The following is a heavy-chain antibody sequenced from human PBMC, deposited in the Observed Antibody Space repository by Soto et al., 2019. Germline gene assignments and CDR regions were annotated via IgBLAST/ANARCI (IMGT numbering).Heavy chain of an antibody. D-gene: IGHD3-10*01. V-gene: IGHV3-30*04. CDR3: VGEGIAGNAFDI. Sequence: QVQLVESGGGVVQPGRSLRLSCVASGFTFSGYAMHWVRQAPGKGLEWVAFISYDGSDRYHADSVKGRFTISRDNSKNTLYLQMNSLRSEDTAVYYCVGEGIAGNAFDIWGQGTMVTVSS. CDR2: ISYDGSDR. J-gene: IGHJ3*02. CDR1: GFTFSGYA.